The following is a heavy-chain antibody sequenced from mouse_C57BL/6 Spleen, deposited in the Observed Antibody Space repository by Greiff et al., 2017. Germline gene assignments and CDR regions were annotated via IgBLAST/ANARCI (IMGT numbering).Heavy chain of an antibody. J-gene: IGHJ2*01. D-gene: IGHD1-1*01. V-gene: IGHV1-52*01. CDR1: GYTFTSYW. CDR2: IDPSDSET. Sequence: QVQLQQPGAELVRPGSSVKLSCKASGYTFTSYWMHWVKQRPIQGLEWIGNIDPSDSETHSNQKFKDKATLTVDKSSSTAYMQLSSLTSEDSAVYYCARYDDGSSRYFDYWGQGTTLTVSS. CDR3: ARYDDGSSRYFDY.